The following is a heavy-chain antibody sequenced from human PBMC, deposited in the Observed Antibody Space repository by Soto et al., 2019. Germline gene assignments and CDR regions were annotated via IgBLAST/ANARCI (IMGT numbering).Heavy chain of an antibody. J-gene: IGHJ6*03. CDR1: GFTFSNAW. D-gene: IGHD2-15*01. V-gene: IGHV3-15*01. CDR3: TTDRGDCSGGSCYYYYYYMDV. Sequence: GGSLRLSCAASGFTFSNAWMSWVRQAPGKGLEWVGRIKSKTDGGTTDYAAPVKGRFTISRDDSKNTLYLQMNSLKTEDTAVYYCTTDRGDCSGGSCYYYYYYMDVWGKGTTVTVSS. CDR2: IKSKTDGGTT.